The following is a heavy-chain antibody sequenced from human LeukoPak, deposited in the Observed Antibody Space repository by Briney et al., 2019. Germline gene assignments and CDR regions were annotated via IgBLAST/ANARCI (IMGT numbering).Heavy chain of an antibody. Sequence: GGSLRLSCAASGFTFSDHFMYWVRQAPGKGLEWVGRIRKKSNRYTTEYAASVKGRFTFSRDDSKNLVYLQMNSLETEDTAVYYCARVSAITGATDALDFWGQGTMVTVSS. CDR1: GFTFSDHF. J-gene: IGHJ3*01. D-gene: IGHD1-20*01. CDR2: IRKKSNRYTT. V-gene: IGHV3-72*01. CDR3: ARVSAITGATDALDF.